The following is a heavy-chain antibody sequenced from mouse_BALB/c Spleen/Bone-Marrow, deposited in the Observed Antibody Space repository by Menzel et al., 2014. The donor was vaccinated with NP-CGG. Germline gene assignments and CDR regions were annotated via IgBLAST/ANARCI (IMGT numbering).Heavy chain of an antibody. CDR2: IYPGNSDT. D-gene: IGHD3-1*01. CDR1: GYTFSNYW. Sequence: VHVKQSGTVLARPGAAVKMSCKAPGYTFSNYWMHWVKQRPGQGLGWIGTIYPGNSDTTYNQKFKGKAKLTAVTSTSTAYMDLSSLTNEDSAVYYCTTLARTNFDYWGQGTTLSVSS. CDR3: TTLARTNFDY. V-gene: IGHV1-5*01. J-gene: IGHJ2*01.